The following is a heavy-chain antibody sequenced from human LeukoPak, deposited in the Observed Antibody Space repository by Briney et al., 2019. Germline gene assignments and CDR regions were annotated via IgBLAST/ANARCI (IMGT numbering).Heavy chain of an antibody. Sequence: SVKVSCKASGGTFSSYAISWVRQAPGQGLEWMGRIIPILGTANYAQKFQGRVTITADKSTSTAYMELSSLRSEDTAVYYCARAAVQYYYDSSGNYYFDYWGQGTLVTVSS. J-gene: IGHJ4*02. V-gene: IGHV1-69*04. D-gene: IGHD3-22*01. CDR1: GGTFSSYA. CDR3: ARAAVQYYYDSSGNYYFDY. CDR2: IIPILGTA.